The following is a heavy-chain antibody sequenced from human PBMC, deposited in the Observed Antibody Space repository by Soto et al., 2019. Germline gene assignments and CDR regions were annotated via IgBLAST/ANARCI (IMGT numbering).Heavy chain of an antibody. CDR1: GYTFTSYG. CDR2: ISAYNGNT. CDR3: ARDNPPFDP. D-gene: IGHD3-10*01. V-gene: IGHV1-18*01. J-gene: IGHJ5*02. Sequence: QVQLVQSGAEVKKPGASVKVSCKASGYTFTSYGISWVRQAPGQGLEWMGWISAYNGNTKYAQKVQGRVTITTDTXXXXXXXXXXXXXXXXXXXYYCARDNPPFDPWGQGTLVTVSS.